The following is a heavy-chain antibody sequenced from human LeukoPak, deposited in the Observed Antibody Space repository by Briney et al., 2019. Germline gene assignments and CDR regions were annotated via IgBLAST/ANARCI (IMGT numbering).Heavy chain of an antibody. V-gene: IGHV1-3*03. J-gene: IGHJ4*02. CDR2: INAGNGNT. Sequence: ASVKVSCKASGYTFTSYAMHWVRQAPGQRLEWMGWINAGNGNTKYSQEFQGRVTITRDTSASTAYMELSSLRSEDMAVYYCARASITMVRGVIIKGMGDYWGQGTLVTVSS. CDR3: ARASITMVRGVIIKGMGDY. D-gene: IGHD3-10*01. CDR1: GYTFTSYA.